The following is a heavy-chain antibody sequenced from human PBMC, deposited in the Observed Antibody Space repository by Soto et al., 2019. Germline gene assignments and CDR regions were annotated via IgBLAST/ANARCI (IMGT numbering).Heavy chain of an antibody. J-gene: IGHJ5*02. Sequence: GGSLRLSCAASGFTFSSYGMHWVRQAPGKGLERVAVIWYDGSNKYYADSVKGRFTISRDNSKNTLYLQMNSLRAEDTAVYYCARDLSRWELRNWFDPWGQGTLVTVSS. CDR2: IWYDGSNK. CDR1: GFTFSSYG. D-gene: IGHD1-26*01. V-gene: IGHV3-33*01. CDR3: ARDLSRWELRNWFDP.